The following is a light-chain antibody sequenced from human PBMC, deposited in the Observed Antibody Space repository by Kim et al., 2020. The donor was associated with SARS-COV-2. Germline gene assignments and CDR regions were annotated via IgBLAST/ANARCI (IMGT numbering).Light chain of an antibody. V-gene: IGLV3-21*04. Sequence: APGGAARVTCGGDDVGGESVHGYRRQPGPAPVLVIFYDLDRHSGIPERFSGSSSRNTATLTMDRIETGDEADDYCQVWDARSENPLFGGGTKVTVL. J-gene: IGLJ3*02. CDR1: DVGGES. CDR2: YDL. CDR3: QVWDARSENPL.